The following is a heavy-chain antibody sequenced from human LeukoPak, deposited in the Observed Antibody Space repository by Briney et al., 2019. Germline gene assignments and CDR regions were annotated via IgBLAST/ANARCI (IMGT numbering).Heavy chain of an antibody. V-gene: IGHV3-74*01. D-gene: IGHD6-13*01. CDR3: VKISSSWYFDY. J-gene: IGHJ4*02. Sequence: GGSLRLSCAASGFTFSSYWMHWVRQAPGKGLVWVSRINSDGSSTSYADSVKGRFTISRDNAKNTLYLQMNSLRAEDTAVYYCVKISSSWYFDYWGQGTLVTVSS. CDR2: INSDGSST. CDR1: GFTFSSYW.